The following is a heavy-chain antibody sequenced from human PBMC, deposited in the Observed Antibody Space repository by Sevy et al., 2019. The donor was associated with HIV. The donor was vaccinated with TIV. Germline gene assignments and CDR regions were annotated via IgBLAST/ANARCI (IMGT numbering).Heavy chain of an antibody. CDR2: ISHTSESS. CDR1: GFTLSSYV. D-gene: IGHD3-3*01. V-gene: IGHV3-23*01. CDR3: AGRRVGDFWSGSVRGPWAGGPLFDY. J-gene: IGHJ4*02. Sequence: GGSLRLSCAASGFTLSSYVMSWVRHSPGKGLEWVSTISHTSESSNYADSVKGRFTISRDNSKNTLYLQMNSLRVEDTAVDYCAGRRVGDFWSGSVRGPWAGGPLFDYWGQGTLVTVSS.